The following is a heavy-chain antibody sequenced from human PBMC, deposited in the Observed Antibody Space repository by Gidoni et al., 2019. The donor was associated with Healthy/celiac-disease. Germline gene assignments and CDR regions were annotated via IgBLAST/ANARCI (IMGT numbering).Heavy chain of an antibody. CDR3: ARDHRSADSSGYYYYYYGMDV. V-gene: IGHV3-7*04. CDR1: GFTFSSYC. CDR2: IKQDGSEK. D-gene: IGHD3-22*01. J-gene: IGHJ6*02. Sequence: EVQLVESGGGLVQPGGSLRLSCAASGFTFSSYCMSWVRQAPGKGLEWVANIKQDGSEKYYVDSVKGRFTISRDNAKNSLYLQMNSLRAEDTAVYYCARDHRSADSSGYYYYYYGMDVWGQGTTVTVSS.